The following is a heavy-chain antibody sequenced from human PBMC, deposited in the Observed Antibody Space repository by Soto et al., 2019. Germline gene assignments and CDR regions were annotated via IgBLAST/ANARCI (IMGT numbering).Heavy chain of an antibody. Sequence: VQLVESGGGLVQPGGSLRLSCAASRFTFTSSWMSWVRQAPGKGLEWVANIKQDGNEAYYLDSVKGRFTISRDNAWTSLYLQMNSLSADDTAVYYCAGIQNNWFDPWGQGTLVTVAS. CDR1: RFTFTSSW. CDR2: IKQDGNEA. D-gene: IGHD1-20*01. J-gene: IGHJ5*02. CDR3: AGIQNNWFDP. V-gene: IGHV3-7*01.